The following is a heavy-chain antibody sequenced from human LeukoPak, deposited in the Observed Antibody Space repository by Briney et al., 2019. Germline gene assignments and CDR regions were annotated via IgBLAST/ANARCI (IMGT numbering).Heavy chain of an antibody. V-gene: IGHV5-10-1*01. D-gene: IGHD3-9*01. CDR1: GYXFTSYW. CDR2: IDPSDSYT. Sequence: GESLQISCHGSGYXFTSYWISWVRPMPGKGLEWMGRIDPSDSYTNYSPSFQGHVTISADKSISTAYLQWSSLKASDTAMYYCTRRGEYYDILTGYYSGAFDIWGQGTMVTVSS. J-gene: IGHJ3*02. CDR3: TRRGEYYDILTGYYSGAFDI.